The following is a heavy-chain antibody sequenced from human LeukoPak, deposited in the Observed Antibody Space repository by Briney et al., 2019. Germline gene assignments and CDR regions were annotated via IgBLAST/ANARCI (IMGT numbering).Heavy chain of an antibody. CDR1: GGSISSYY. V-gene: IGHV4-59*01. D-gene: IGHD3-3*01. CDR3: ARGVGIFGQAWLDP. CDR2: IYYSGST. J-gene: IGHJ5*02. Sequence: SETLSLTCTVSGGSISSYYWSWIRQPPGKGLEWIGYIYYSGSTNYNPSLKSRVTISVDTSKNQFSLKLSSVTAADTAVYYCARGVGIFGQAWLDPWGQGTLVTVSS.